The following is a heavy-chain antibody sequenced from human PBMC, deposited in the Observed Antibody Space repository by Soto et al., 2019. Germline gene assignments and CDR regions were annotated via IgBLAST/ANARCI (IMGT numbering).Heavy chain of an antibody. CDR3: AIPHIRYCSCGSCYYY. Sequence: PSETLSLTCTVSGGSISSSSYYWGWIRQRPGKGLEGIGSIYYSGRTYYNPSLKSRVTISVDTSKNQFSLKLRSVTAAATAVYYCAIPHIRYCSCGSCYYYWGQGTLVTVSS. J-gene: IGHJ4*02. D-gene: IGHD2-15*01. CDR2: IYYSGRT. CDR1: GGSISSSSYY. V-gene: IGHV4-39*01.